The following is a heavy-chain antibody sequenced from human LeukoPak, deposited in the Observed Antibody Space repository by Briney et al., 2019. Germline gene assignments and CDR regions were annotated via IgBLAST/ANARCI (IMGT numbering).Heavy chain of an antibody. CDR3: ESRSNYDFDY. Sequence: ASVKVSCKASGYTFTNYDINWVRQATGQGLEWIGWMNPNSGNTGCAQKFQGRVTMTRDTSIITAYLELSSLRSDDTAMYYCESRSNYDFDYWGQGTLVTVSS. CDR1: GYTFTNYD. D-gene: IGHD3-16*01. J-gene: IGHJ4*02. CDR2: MNPNSGNT. V-gene: IGHV1-8*01.